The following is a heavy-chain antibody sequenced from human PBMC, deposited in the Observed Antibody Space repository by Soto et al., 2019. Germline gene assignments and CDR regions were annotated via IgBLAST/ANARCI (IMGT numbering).Heavy chain of an antibody. J-gene: IGHJ4*02. D-gene: IGHD5-12*01. Sequence: EVQLVESGGGLVQPGGSLRLSCAASGFTFSSYWMHWVRQAPGKGLVWVSRINSDGSSTSYADSVKGRFTISRDNAKNTLYLQMSSLRAEDTAVYYCARTQRGYSGYDLSADYWGQGTLVTVSS. CDR1: GFTFSSYW. V-gene: IGHV3-74*01. CDR2: INSDGSST. CDR3: ARTQRGYSGYDLSADY.